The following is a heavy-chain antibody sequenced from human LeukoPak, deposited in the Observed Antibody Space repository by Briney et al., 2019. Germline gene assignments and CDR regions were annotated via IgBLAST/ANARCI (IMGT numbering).Heavy chain of an antibody. V-gene: IGHV4-59*08. Sequence: SETLSLTCTVSGGSISSSYWSWIRQPPGKGLEWIGYIYYSGSTNYNPSLKSRVTISVDTSKNQFSLKLSSVTAADTAVYYCARHFLWFGELMAFDYWGQGTLVTVSS. CDR1: GGSISSSY. CDR3: ARHFLWFGELMAFDY. J-gene: IGHJ4*02. D-gene: IGHD3-10*01. CDR2: IYYSGST.